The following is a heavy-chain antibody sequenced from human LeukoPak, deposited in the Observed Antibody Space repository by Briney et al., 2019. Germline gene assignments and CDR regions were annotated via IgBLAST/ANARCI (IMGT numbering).Heavy chain of an antibody. CDR1: GYTFGNYG. D-gene: IGHD2-21*01. CDR3: ARDFAGLFDY. J-gene: IGHJ4*02. V-gene: IGHV1-18*01. Sequence: ASVKVSCKASGYTFGNYGISWVRQAPGQGLEWMGWIAVYNANTNYAQNLQDRVTMTTDTATSTAYMELRSLRSDDTAMYYCARDFAGLFDYWGQGTLVTVSS. CDR2: IAVYNANT.